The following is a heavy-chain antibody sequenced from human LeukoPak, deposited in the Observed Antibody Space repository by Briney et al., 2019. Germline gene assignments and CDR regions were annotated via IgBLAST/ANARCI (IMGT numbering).Heavy chain of an antibody. CDR3: ARAIAVAGAGFLGY. Sequence: ASVKVSCKASGYTFTSYGISWVRQAPGQGLEWMGWISAYNGNTNYAQKLQGRVTMTTDTSTSTAYMELRSLRSDDTAVYYCARAIAVAGAGFLGYWGQGTLVTVS. CDR1: GYTFTSYG. V-gene: IGHV1-18*01. CDR2: ISAYNGNT. J-gene: IGHJ4*02. D-gene: IGHD6-19*01.